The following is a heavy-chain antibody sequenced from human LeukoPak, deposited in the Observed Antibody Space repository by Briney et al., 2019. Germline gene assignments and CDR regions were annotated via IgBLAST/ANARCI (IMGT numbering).Heavy chain of an antibody. V-gene: IGHV3-21*01. Sequence: TGGSLRLSCAASGFTFSTYDMNWVRQAPGKGLEWVSSISSRSTSIHYADSVKGRFTISRDNAKNSLYLQMNSLRAEDTAVYYCARDPGGLKSSIAAPAEYWGQGTLVTVSS. CDR2: ISSRSTSI. CDR1: GFTFSTYD. D-gene: IGHD6-6*01. J-gene: IGHJ4*02. CDR3: ARDPGGLKSSIAAPAEY.